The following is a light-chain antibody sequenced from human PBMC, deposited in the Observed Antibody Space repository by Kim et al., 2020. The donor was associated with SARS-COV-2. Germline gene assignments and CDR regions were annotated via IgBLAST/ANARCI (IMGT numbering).Light chain of an antibody. Sequence: SITISCTGTSRDVGGYNYVSWYQQHPGKAPKLMIYDVNNRPSGVSNRFSGSKSGNTASLTISGLQAEDEADYYCSSYTSSSTPYVFGTGTKVTVL. CDR2: DVN. CDR3: SSYTSSSTPYV. J-gene: IGLJ1*01. V-gene: IGLV2-14*03. CDR1: SRDVGGYNY.